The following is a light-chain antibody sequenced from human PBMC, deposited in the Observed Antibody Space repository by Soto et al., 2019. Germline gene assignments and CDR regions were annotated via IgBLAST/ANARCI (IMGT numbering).Light chain of an antibody. CDR1: QSISSY. V-gene: IGKV1-39*01. Sequence: DIQMTQSPSSLSASVGDRVTITCRASQSISSYLNWYQQKPGKAPKLLIYAASSLQSGVPSRFSGSGSGTEFTLTISSLQPHDFATYYCQQYNSYWTFGQGTKVDIK. CDR3: QQYNSYWT. J-gene: IGKJ1*01. CDR2: AAS.